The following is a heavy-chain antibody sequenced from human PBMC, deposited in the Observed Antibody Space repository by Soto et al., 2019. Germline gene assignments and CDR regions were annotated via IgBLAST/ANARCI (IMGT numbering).Heavy chain of an antibody. V-gene: IGHV1-2*02. Sequence: QVQLVQSGAEVKKPGASVKVSCKASGYTFSAFHINWVRQAPGQGLEWMGWLNPNSGDTKFTQKFQGRVTMTMDTSIRTAYMELINLRSDDTAVYYCARGHCNSGSCYSWFDSWGQGTLVAVSS. CDR3: ARGHCNSGSCYSWFDS. CDR1: GYTFSAFH. J-gene: IGHJ5*01. CDR2: LNPNSGDT. D-gene: IGHD2-2*02.